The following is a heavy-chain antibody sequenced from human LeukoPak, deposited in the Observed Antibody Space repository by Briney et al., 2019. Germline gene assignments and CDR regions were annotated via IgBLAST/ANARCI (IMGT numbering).Heavy chain of an antibody. V-gene: IGHV4-59*01. CDR1: GGSISNYY. CDR2: IYYSGST. J-gene: IGHJ5*02. CDR3: ARGYYDFWSGYSHSPRFDP. D-gene: IGHD3-3*01. Sequence: SETLSLTCTVSGGSISNYYWSWIRQPPGKELEWIGYIYYSGSTNYNPSLKSRVTISVDTSKNQFSLKLSSVTAADTAVYYCARGYYDFWSGYSHSPRFDPWGQGTLVTVSS.